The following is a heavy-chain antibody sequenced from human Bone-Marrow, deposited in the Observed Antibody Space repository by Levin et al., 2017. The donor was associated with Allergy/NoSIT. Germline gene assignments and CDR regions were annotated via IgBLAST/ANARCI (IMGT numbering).Heavy chain of an antibody. CDR1: GFTFSDFG. D-gene: IGHD6-19*01. J-gene: IGHJ4*02. Sequence: RGESLKISCAASGFTFSDFGIHWVRQAPGKGLEWVAVIWYDGSNKYYTDSVKGRFTISRDNSKNTLYLQMDSLRAEDTAVYYCARDRYSAVAGIDWTHPLDYWGQGILVTVSS. CDR2: IWYDGSNK. V-gene: IGHV3-33*01. CDR3: ARDRYSAVAGIDWTHPLDY.